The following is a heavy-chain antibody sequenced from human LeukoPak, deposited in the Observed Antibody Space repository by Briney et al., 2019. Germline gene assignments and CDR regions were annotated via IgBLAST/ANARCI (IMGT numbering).Heavy chain of an antibody. CDR3: AKSPTYYDFWSGRYYFDY. CDR1: GFTFSSYG. Sequence: GGSLRLSCAASGFTFSSYGMSWVRQAPGEGLEWVSAISGSGGSTYYADSVKGRFTISRDNSKNTLYLQMNSLRAEDTAVYYCAKSPTYYDFWSGRYYFDYWGQGTLVTVSS. CDR2: ISGSGGST. D-gene: IGHD3-3*01. J-gene: IGHJ4*02. V-gene: IGHV3-23*01.